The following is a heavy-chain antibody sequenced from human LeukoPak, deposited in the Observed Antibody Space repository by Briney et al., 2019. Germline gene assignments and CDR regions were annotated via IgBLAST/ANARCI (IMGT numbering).Heavy chain of an antibody. J-gene: IGHJ4*02. CDR1: GYTFTSYY. V-gene: IGHV1-2*02. Sequence: ASVKVSCKASGYTFTSYYMHWVRQAPGQGLEWMGWMNPNGGGTHSAQKFQGRVTMTRDTSISTAYMELSRLTSDDTAMYYCARDGGLDYWGQGTLVTVSS. CDR2: MNPNGGGT. D-gene: IGHD4-23*01. CDR3: ARDGGLDY.